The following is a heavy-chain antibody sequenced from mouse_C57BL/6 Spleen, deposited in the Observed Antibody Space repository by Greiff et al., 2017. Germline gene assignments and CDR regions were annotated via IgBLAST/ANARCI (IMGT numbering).Heavy chain of an antibody. Sequence: EVKLVESGPGLAKPSQTLSLTCSVTGYSITSDYWHWIRKFPGHKLEYMGYISYSGSTYFNPSLKSPISITRDTSKNQSYLQLNSVTTEDTATYYCARINYGSSYWYFDGWGTGTTGTVSS. CDR3: ARINYGSSYWYFDG. CDR1: GYSITSDY. V-gene: IGHV3-8*01. D-gene: IGHD1-1*01. CDR2: ISYSGST. J-gene: IGHJ1*03.